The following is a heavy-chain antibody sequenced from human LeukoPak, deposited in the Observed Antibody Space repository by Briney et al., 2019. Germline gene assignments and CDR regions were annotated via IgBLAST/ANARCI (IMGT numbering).Heavy chain of an antibody. CDR1: GFTFSSYS. CDR3: ARFPYGPYNWFDP. V-gene: IGHV3-21*01. CDR2: ISSSSSYI. Sequence: GGSLRLSCAASGFTFSSYSMNWVRQAPGKGLECVSSISSSSSYIYYADSVKGRFTISRDNAKNSLYLQMNSLRAEDTAVYYCARFPYGPYNWFDPWGQGTLVTVSS. J-gene: IGHJ5*02. D-gene: IGHD3-16*01.